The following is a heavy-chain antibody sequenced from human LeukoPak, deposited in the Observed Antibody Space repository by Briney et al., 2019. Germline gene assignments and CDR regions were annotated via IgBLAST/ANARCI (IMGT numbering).Heavy chain of an antibody. CDR3: ARSFIGSGWLQ. Sequence: PSETLSLTCTVSGGSISSSSYYWGWIRQPPGKGLEWIGSIYYSGSTYYNPSLKSRVTISVDTSKNQFSLKLSSVTAADTAVYYCARSFIGSGWLQWGQGTLVTVSS. CDR1: GGSISSSSYY. D-gene: IGHD6-19*01. CDR2: IYYSGST. J-gene: IGHJ4*02. V-gene: IGHV4-39*07.